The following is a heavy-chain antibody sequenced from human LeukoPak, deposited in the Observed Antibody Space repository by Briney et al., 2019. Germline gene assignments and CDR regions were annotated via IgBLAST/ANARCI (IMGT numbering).Heavy chain of an antibody. Sequence: GGSLRLSCAASGFTFDDYAMHWVRQAPGKGLEWVSGISWDRGSIGYADSVKGRFTISRDNAKNSLYLQMNSLKTEDTAVYYCTTNIVVVPAAIWIPPEHRDSNDYWGQGTLVTVSS. D-gene: IGHD2-2*01. CDR3: TTNIVVVPAAIWIPPEHRDSNDY. V-gene: IGHV3-9*01. CDR1: GFTFDDYA. CDR2: ISWDRGSI. J-gene: IGHJ4*02.